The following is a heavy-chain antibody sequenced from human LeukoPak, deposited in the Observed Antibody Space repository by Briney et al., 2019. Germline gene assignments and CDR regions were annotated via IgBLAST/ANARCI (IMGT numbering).Heavy chain of an antibody. V-gene: IGHV3-7*01. CDR1: GFTLSSHW. CDR2: INQDESEK. J-gene: IGHJ4*02. Sequence: GGSLRLSCAASGFTLSSHWMSWVRQAPGKGLEWVANINQDESEKYYVDSVKGRFTISRDNGKNSLYLQMNSLRVEDTAIYYCARAGGTSWADYWGQGTLVTVSS. CDR3: ARAGGTSWADY. D-gene: IGHD6-13*01.